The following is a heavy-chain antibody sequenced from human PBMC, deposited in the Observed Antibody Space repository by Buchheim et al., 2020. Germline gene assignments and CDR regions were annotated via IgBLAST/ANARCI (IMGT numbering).Heavy chain of an antibody. V-gene: IGHV4-39*07. CDR1: GGSISSTRYY. D-gene: IGHD6-13*01. J-gene: IGHJ6*02. CDR2: IYYDGST. CDR3: ARSVVNAAGHYGMDV. Sequence: QLHLQESGPGLVKPSETLSLTCTVSGGSISSTRYYWGWIRQPPGKGLEWIGSIYYDGSTYYNPSLKSRVTMSVDTSKKLLSLKLSSLTAADTAVYYCARSVVNAAGHYGMDVWGQGTT.